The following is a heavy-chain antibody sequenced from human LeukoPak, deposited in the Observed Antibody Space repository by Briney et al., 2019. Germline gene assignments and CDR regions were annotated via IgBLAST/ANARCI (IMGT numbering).Heavy chain of an antibody. D-gene: IGHD3-10*01. CDR3: ARDPNYYYGSGSYYGGIDY. CDR1: GFTFSTYA. J-gene: IGHJ4*02. CDR2: ISGSGGST. V-gene: IGHV3-23*01. Sequence: QPGGSLRLSCAASGFTFSTYAMSGVRQPPGKGLEWVSAISGSGGSTSYADSVKGRFTISRDNAKNSLYLQMNSLRAEDTAVYYCARDPNYYYGSGSYYGGIDYWGQGTLVTVSS.